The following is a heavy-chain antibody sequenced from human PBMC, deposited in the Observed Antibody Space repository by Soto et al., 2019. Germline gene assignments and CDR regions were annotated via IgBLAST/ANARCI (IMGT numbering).Heavy chain of an antibody. Sequence: QVQLQESGPGLVTPSQTLSLTCTVSGGSISSGGYYWSWIRQHPGKGLEWIGYIYYSGSTYDNPSLMSRVTISVDTSKNQFSLKLSSVTAADTAVYYCARSRGSGSYCPTDYWGQGTLVTVSS. CDR3: ARSRGSGSYCPTDY. D-gene: IGHD3-10*01. CDR2: IYYSGST. J-gene: IGHJ4*02. V-gene: IGHV4-31*03. CDR1: GGSISSGGYY.